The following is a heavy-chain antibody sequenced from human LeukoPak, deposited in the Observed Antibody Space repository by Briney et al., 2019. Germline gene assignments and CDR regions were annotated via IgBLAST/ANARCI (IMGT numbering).Heavy chain of an antibody. CDR3: AREGYYDSSGYRKTF. J-gene: IGHJ4*02. V-gene: IGHV3-48*04. CDR1: GFTFSSYG. D-gene: IGHD3-22*01. CDR2: ISSSGSTI. Sequence: PGGSLRLSCAASGFTFSSYGMHWVRQAPGKGLEWVSYISSSGSTIYYADSVKGRFTISRDNAKNSLYLQMNSLRAEDTAVYYCAREGYYDSSGYRKTFWGQGTLVTVSS.